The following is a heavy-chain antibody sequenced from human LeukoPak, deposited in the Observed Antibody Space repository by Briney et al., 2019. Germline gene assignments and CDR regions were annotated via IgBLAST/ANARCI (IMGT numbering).Heavy chain of an antibody. CDR1: GGSISSGSFY. J-gene: IGHJ4*02. V-gene: IGHV4-61*02. CDR2: IYTSGRT. CDR3: ARHGSGWFNYFDY. D-gene: IGHD6-19*01. Sequence: SETLSLTCTVSGGSISSGSFYWSWIRQPAGKGLEWIGRIYTSGRTNYNPSLNSRVTISVDTSKNQFSLKVISVTAADTAVYYCARHGSGWFNYFDYWGQGTLVTVSS.